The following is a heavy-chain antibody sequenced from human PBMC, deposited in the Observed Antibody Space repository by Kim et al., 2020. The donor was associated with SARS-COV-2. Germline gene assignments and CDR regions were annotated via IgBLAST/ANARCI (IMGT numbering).Heavy chain of an antibody. D-gene: IGHD2-8*02. V-gene: IGHV4-39*01. J-gene: IGHJ4*02. CDR1: GGSISSSSYY. CDR2: SYDSGST. CDR3: ARHGGGSTVLVVYASYFDY. Sequence: SETLSLTCTVSGGSISSSSYYWGWIRQPPGKGLEWIGSSYDSGSTYYNPSLKSRVTISVDTSKNQFSLKLSSVTAADTAVYYCARHGGGSTVLVVYASYFDYWGQGTTVTVSS.